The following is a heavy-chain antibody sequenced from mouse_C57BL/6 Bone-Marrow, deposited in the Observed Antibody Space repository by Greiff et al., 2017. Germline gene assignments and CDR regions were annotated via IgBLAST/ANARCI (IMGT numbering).Heavy chain of an antibody. J-gene: IGHJ4*01. CDR2: INPNNGGT. CDR3: ARIRYYYGSLYAMDY. V-gene: IGHV1-26*01. D-gene: IGHD1-1*01. CDR1: GYTFTDYY. Sequence: EVQLQQSGPELVKPGASVKISCKASGYTFTDYYMNWVKQSHGKSLEWIGDINPNNGGTSYNQKFKGKATLTVDKSSSTAYMELRSLTSEDSAVYYCARIRYYYGSLYAMDYWGQGTSVTVSS.